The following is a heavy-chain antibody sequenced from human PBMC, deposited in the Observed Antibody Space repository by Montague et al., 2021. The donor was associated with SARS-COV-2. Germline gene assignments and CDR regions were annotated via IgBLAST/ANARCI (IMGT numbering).Heavy chain of an antibody. CDR3: AGRVTRGAFDV. Sequence: SETLSLTCIVSGASINSSTYYWAWIRQPPGKGLEWIATIYYRGASWSDPSLRSRVTISADTSRNQFNLKLTSVTAADMGLYYCAGRVTRGAFDVWGQGTMVTVSS. CDR2: IYYRGAS. V-gene: IGHV4-39*01. J-gene: IGHJ3*01. CDR1: GASINSSTYY. D-gene: IGHD1-1*01.